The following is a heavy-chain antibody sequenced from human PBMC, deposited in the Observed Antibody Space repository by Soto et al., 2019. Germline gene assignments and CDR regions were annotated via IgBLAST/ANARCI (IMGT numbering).Heavy chain of an antibody. Sequence: GASVKVSCKASGYTFTTYAMHWVRQAPGQRPEWMGWIHAGNGNTKYSQNFQGRVTITRDTSASTGYMELSSLRSEDTAVYYCARESGSSGWSYLDYWGRGTLVTVSS. CDR3: ARESGSSGWSYLDY. CDR2: IHAGNGNT. J-gene: IGHJ4*02. D-gene: IGHD6-19*01. CDR1: GYTFTTYA. V-gene: IGHV1-3*01.